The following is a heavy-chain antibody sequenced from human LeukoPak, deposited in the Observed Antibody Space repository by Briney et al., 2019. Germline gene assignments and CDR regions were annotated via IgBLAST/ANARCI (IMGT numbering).Heavy chain of an antibody. CDR1: GFTFSSYW. CDR2: IKQDGSEK. D-gene: IGHD3-22*01. Sequence: PGGSLRLSCAASGFTFSSYWMSWVRQAPGKGLEWVANIKQDGSEKYYVDSVKGRFTISRDNAKNSLYLQMNSLRAEDTAVYYCARESYYYDSSGYLLNWGQGTLVTVSS. J-gene: IGHJ4*02. V-gene: IGHV3-7*01. CDR3: ARESYYYDSSGYLLN.